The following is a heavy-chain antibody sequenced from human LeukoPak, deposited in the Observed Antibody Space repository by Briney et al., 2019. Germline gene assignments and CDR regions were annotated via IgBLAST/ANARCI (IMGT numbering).Heavy chain of an antibody. V-gene: IGHV3-7*05. CDR2: IKQDGSEK. J-gene: IGHJ4*02. Sequence: GGSLRLSCAASGFTLSSYWMSWVRQAPGKGLEWVANIKQDGSEKYYVDSVKGRFTISRDNAKNSLSLQMNSLRAEDTAVYYCARDRNYDSSGYYYPYFDYWGQGTLVTVSP. D-gene: IGHD3-22*01. CDR1: GFTLSSYW. CDR3: ARDRNYDSSGYYYPYFDY.